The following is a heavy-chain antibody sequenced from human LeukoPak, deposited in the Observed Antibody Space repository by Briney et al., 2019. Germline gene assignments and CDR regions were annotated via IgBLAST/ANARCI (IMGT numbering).Heavy chain of an antibody. CDR1: GFTFSTYW. V-gene: IGHV3-7*01. CDR2: IKGDESAR. Sequence: GGSPRLSCEASGFTFSTYWMAWVRQAPGKGQKWVANIKGDESARHQADSVKGRFTISRDTAKKSVYLQMSSLRGEDTAVYYCARDVGGTLDYWGQGTLVTVSS. J-gene: IGHJ4*02. CDR3: ARDVGGTLDY.